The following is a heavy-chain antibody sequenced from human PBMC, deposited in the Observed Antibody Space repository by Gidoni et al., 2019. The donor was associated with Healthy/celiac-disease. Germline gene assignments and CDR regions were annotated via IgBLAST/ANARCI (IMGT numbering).Heavy chain of an antibody. CDR1: GFTFSSYA. Sequence: EVQLLVSGGGLVQPGGSLRLACAASGFTFSSYAMSWVRQAPGKGLDCVSAISGSGGSTYYADSVKGRFTISRDNSKNTLYLQMNSLRAEDTAVYYCAKRNSGYDSYYFDYWGQGTLVTVSS. J-gene: IGHJ4*02. D-gene: IGHD5-12*01. CDR2: ISGSGGST. V-gene: IGHV3-23*01. CDR3: AKRNSGYDSYYFDY.